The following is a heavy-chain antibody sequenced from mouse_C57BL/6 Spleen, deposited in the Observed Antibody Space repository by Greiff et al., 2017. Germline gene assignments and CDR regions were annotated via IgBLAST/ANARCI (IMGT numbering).Heavy chain of an antibody. D-gene: IGHD1-1*01. J-gene: IGHJ2*01. CDR2: IDPSDSYT. V-gene: IGHV1-59*01. CDR1: GYTFTSYW. CDR3: ARVDYYGSRGGYYVDY. Sequence: QVQLQQPGAELVRPGTSVKLSCKASGYTFTSYWMHWVKQRPGQGLEWIGVIDPSDSYTNYNQKFKGKATLTVDTSSSTAYMQLSSLTSEDSAVYYWARVDYYGSRGGYYVDYWGQGTTLTVSS.